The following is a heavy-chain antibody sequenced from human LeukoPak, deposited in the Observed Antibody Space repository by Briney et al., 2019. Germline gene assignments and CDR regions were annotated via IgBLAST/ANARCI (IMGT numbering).Heavy chain of an antibody. CDR2: IDGDGSST. J-gene: IGHJ4*02. CDR1: GFTFSSYW. CDR3: AKAGKKRAEPGDFDY. D-gene: IGHD1-14*01. Sequence: GGSLRLSCAASGFTFSSYWMQWVRQAPGKGLVWVSRIDGDGSSTNYTDSVKGRFTVSRDNSKNTLYLQMNSLRPDDTAVYHCAKAGKKRAEPGDFDYWGQGSLVTVSS. V-gene: IGHV3-74*01.